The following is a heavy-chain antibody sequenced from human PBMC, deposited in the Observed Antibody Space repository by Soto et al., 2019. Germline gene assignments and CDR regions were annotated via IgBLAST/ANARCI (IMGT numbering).Heavy chain of an antibody. CDR1: GGSVSSGSHY. CDR3: ARGRGYSYGLDP. J-gene: IGHJ5*02. V-gene: IGHV4-30-4*08. Sequence: TLSLTCTVSGGSVSSGSHYWSWIRQPPGKGLEWIGFISYSGTTYYSPSLKSRVAISRDTSKNQFSLSLSSVTAADTAVYYCARGRGYSYGLDPWGQGTLVTVSS. CDR2: ISYSGTT. D-gene: IGHD5-18*01.